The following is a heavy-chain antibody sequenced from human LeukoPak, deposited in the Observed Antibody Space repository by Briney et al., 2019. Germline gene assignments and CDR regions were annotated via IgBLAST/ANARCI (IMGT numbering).Heavy chain of an antibody. J-gene: IGHJ4*02. CDR1: GGSFSGYY. D-gene: IGHD3-22*01. CDR3: ARGRAYYYDSSGYFPLDY. Sequence: PSETLSLTCAVYGGSFSGYYWSWLRQPPGKGLEWIGEINHSGSTNYNPSLKSRVTISVDTSKNQFSLKLSSVTAADTAVYYCARGRAYYYDSSGYFPLDYWGQGTLVTVSS. CDR2: INHSGST. V-gene: IGHV4-34*01.